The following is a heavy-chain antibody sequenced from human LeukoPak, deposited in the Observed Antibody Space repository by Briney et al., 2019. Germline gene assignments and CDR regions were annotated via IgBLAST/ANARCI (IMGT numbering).Heavy chain of an antibody. Sequence: GGSLRLSCAASGFTFDDYAMHWVRQAPGKGLEWVSGISWNSGTIDYADSVKGRFTISRDNAKNSLYLQMNSLRAEDTALYYCARGLGCSSTSCYSDAFDIWGQGTMVTVSS. V-gene: IGHV3-9*01. D-gene: IGHD2-2*01. J-gene: IGHJ3*02. CDR2: ISWNSGTI. CDR1: GFTFDDYA. CDR3: ARGLGCSSTSCYSDAFDI.